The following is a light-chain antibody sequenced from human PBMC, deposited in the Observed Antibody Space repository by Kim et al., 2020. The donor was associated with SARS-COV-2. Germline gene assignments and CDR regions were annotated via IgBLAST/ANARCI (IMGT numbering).Light chain of an antibody. CDR3: QQYNNWQLT. CDR1: QSVSRN. CDR2: GAS. V-gene: IGKV3-15*01. Sequence: EIVMTQSPATLSVSPGGRATLSCRASQSVSRNVAWYQKTPGQAPRLLIYGASTRATGVPARFSGSGSGTDFTLTISPLQSEDCAVYYCQQYNNWQLTFGGGTKVDIK. J-gene: IGKJ4*01.